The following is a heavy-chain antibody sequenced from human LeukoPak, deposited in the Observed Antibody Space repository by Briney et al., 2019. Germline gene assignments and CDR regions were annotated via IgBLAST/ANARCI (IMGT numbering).Heavy chain of an antibody. CDR1: GGSISSYSYY. J-gene: IGHJ3*02. CDR2: IYYSGST. V-gene: IGHV4-61*01. CDR3: ARENPLPYYYDSSGYQPPDAFDI. D-gene: IGHD3-22*01. Sequence: SETLSLTCTVSGGSISSYSYYWGWIRQPPGKGLEWIGYIYYSGSTNYNPSLKSRVTISVDTSKNQFSLKLSSVTAADTAVYYCARENPLPYYYDSSGYQPPDAFDIWGQGTMVTVSS.